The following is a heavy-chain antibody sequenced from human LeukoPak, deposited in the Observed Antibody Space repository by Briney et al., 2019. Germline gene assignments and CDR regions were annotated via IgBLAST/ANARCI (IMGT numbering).Heavy chain of an antibody. CDR3: ARDGWAGTDY. CDR2: IYTSGST. V-gene: IGHV4-61*02. Sequence: SSQTLSLTCTLSGGSISSGSYYWSWIRQPAGKGLEWIGRIYTSGSTNYNPSLKSRVTISVDTSKNQLSLKLSSVTAADTAVYYCARDGWAGTDYWGQGTLVTFSS. D-gene: IGHD6-19*01. J-gene: IGHJ4*02. CDR1: GGSISSGSYY.